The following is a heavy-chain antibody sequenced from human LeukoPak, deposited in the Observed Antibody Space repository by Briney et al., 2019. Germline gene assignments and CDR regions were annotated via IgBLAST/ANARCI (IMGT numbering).Heavy chain of an antibody. D-gene: IGHD6-13*01. J-gene: IGHJ5*02. CDR2: ISAYNGNT. Sequence: ASVKVSCKASGYTFTSYGISWVRQAPGQGLEWMGWISAYNGNTNYAQKLQGRVTMTTDTSTSTAYMELRSLRSDDTAVNYCARVGIKPIAAAGTRGNNWFDPWGQGTLVTVSS. CDR3: ARVGIKPIAAAGTRGNNWFDP. CDR1: GYTFTSYG. V-gene: IGHV1-18*01.